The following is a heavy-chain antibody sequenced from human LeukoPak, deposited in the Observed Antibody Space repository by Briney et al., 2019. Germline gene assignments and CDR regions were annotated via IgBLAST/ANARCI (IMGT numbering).Heavy chain of an antibody. CDR3: ARERRYCSGDNCYSGSDY. D-gene: IGHD2-15*01. J-gene: IGHJ4*02. CDR1: GFTVSSNY. CDR2: IYSGGST. V-gene: IGHV3-53*01. Sequence: GGSLRLSCAVSGFTVSSNYLNWVRQAPGKGLEWVSVIYSGGSTYYADSVKGRFTISRDNLRKTLFLQMNSLRAEDTAVYYCARERRYCSGDNCYSGSDYWGQGTLVTVSS.